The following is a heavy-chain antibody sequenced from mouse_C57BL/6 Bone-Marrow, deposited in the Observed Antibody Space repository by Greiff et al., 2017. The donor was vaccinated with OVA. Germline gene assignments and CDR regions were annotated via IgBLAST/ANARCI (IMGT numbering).Heavy chain of an antibody. V-gene: IGHV5-9-1*02. D-gene: IGHD2-3*01. J-gene: IGHJ4*01. CDR1: GFTFSSYA. CDR3: TRRGGLLRLYAMDY. CDR2: ISSGGDYI. Sequence: EVKLLESGEGLVKPGGSLKLSCAASGFTFSSYAMSWVRQTPEKRLEWVAYISSGGDYIYYADTVKGRFTISRDNARNTLYLQMSSLKSEDTAMYYCTRRGGLLRLYAMDYWGQGTSVTVSS.